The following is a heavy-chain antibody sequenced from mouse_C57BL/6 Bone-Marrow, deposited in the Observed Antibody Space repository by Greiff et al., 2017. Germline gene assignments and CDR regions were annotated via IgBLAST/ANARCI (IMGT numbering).Heavy chain of an antibody. J-gene: IGHJ4*01. CDR3: GLLRAMDY. D-gene: IGHD2-10*01. Sequence: VQLQQSGAELARPGASVKLSCKASGYTFTSYGIGWVKQRTGQGLEWIGEIYPRSGNTYYNEKFKGKATLTADKSSSTAYMELRSLTSEDSAVYFCGLLRAMDYWGQGTSVTVSS. CDR2: IYPRSGNT. CDR1: GYTFTSYG. V-gene: IGHV1-81*01.